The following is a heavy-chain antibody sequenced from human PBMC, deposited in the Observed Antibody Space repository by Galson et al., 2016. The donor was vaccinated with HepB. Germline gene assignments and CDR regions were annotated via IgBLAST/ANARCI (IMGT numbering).Heavy chain of an antibody. J-gene: IGHJ6*04. CDR2: IDATTRNI. CDR1: GFVFSDFS. CDR3: AAPLTVFNFYGMDV. Sequence: SLRLSCAASGFVFSDFSLNWVRQAPGKELEWLSYIDATTRNIYYAESVRGRFTISRDNAKNSLFLQMSSLRAEDTAVYYCAAPLTVFNFYGMDVWGKGTTVIVSS. D-gene: IGHD3-3*01. V-gene: IGHV3-48*01.